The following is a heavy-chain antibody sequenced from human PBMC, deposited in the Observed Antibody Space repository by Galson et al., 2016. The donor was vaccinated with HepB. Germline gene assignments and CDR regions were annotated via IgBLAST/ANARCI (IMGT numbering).Heavy chain of an antibody. Sequence: SVKVSCKASGYTFPSYGIHWVRQAPGQGLEWMGWISAYNGNTNYAQNLQGRVTMTTDTSTSTAYMELRSLRFADTAVYYCARGGGVAANPRAFDIWGQGTMVTVSS. J-gene: IGHJ3*02. D-gene: IGHD2-15*01. CDR2: ISAYNGNT. V-gene: IGHV1-18*04. CDR1: GYTFPSYG. CDR3: ARGGGVAANPRAFDI.